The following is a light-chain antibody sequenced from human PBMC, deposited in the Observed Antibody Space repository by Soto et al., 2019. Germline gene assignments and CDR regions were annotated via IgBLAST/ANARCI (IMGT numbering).Light chain of an antibody. J-gene: IGLJ2*01. CDR3: QSYDSSNVV. V-gene: IGLV6-57*02. CDR1: KGSIATNY. CDR2: ENN. Sequence: FMLTQPPSVSESPGKSVTISCTGSKGSIATNYVQWYQQRPGSAPTTVIYENNQRPSGVPDRFSGSIDSSSNSASLTISGLKTEDEADYYCQSYDSSNVVFGGGTKVTVL.